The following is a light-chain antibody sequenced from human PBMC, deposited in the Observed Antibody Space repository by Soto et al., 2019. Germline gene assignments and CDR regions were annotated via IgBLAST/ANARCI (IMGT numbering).Light chain of an antibody. J-gene: IGKJ1*01. CDR3: QQSGRSLWT. Sequence: EIVLTQSPGTLSLSPGERVTLSCRASQVVSTSYLAWDQQKPGQAPRLLIYGASSRATGIPDRFSGSASGTDFTLTINRLEHEDFAGYYCQQSGRSLWTFGQGTKVELK. CDR2: GAS. V-gene: IGKV3-20*01. CDR1: QVVSTSY.